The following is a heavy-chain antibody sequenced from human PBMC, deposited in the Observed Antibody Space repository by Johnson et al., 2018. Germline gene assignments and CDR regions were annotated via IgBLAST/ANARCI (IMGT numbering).Heavy chain of an antibody. V-gene: IGHV3-33*01. CDR3: ARDRKTSSGYYYEPLGAFDI. J-gene: IGHJ3*02. CDR2: IWYDGSNK. D-gene: IGHD3-22*01. Sequence: QVQLVESGGGVVQPGRSLRLSCAASGFTFSSYGMHWVRQAPGKGLEWVAVIWYDGSNKCYADSVKGRFTISRANSKNTLYLKMNSLRAEDTAVYYCARDRKTSSGYYYEPLGAFDIWGQGTMVTVSS. CDR1: GFTFSSYG.